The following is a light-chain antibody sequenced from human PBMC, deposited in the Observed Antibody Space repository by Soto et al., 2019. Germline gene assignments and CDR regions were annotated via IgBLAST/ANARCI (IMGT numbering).Light chain of an antibody. J-gene: IGKJ1*01. CDR3: QQYTYWHRT. CDR2: GAS. V-gene: IGKV3-15*01. Sequence: EIVMTQSPATLSVSPGERATLSCRASQIVGANLAWYQQKPGQAPRLLIYGASTRAAGISPRFSGGGSGTEFTLTISSLQSEDFGVYYCQQYTYWHRTFGQGTKVGIK. CDR1: QIVGAN.